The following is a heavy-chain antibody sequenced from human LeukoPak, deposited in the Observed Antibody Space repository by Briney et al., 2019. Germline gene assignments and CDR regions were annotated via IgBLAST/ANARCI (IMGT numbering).Heavy chain of an antibody. J-gene: IGHJ4*02. D-gene: IGHD6-6*01. CDR3: AREGAYSSSSLDY. CDR1: GCAFSNYG. V-gene: IGHV1-18*01. Sequence: ASVTVSCKASGCAFSNYGITWVRQAPGQGLEWMGWISANTGNTNYAQKFQGRVTMTTDTSTNTAYMELRSLTSDDSAVYYCAREGAYSSSSLDYWGQGTLVTVSS. CDR2: ISANTGNT.